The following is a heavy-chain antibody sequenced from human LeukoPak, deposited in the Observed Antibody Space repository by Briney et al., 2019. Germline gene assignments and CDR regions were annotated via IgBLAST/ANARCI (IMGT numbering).Heavy chain of an antibody. CDR1: GFTFSAYN. CDR2: IDSSGGYM. J-gene: IGHJ4*02. Sequence: GGSLRLSCAASGFTFSAYNMNWVRRTPGKGLEWVSSIDSSGGYMFYADSVKGRFIISRDNAKDSLYLQMNSLRVEDTAVYYCLRGDRRDYWGQGTLVTVSS. V-gene: IGHV3-21*06. CDR3: LRGDRRDY.